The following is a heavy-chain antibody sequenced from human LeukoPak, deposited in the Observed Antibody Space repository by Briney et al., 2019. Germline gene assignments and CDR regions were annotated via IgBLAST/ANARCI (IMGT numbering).Heavy chain of an antibody. CDR2: ISGSGGST. Sequence: PGGSLRLSCAVSGFTFNKYAMSWVRQAPGKGLEWVSAISGSGGSTYYADSVKGRFTISRDNSKNTLYLQMNSLRAEDTAVYYCAKGGLLWFGEARPTHFDYWGQGTLVTVSS. J-gene: IGHJ4*02. CDR1: GFTFNKYA. V-gene: IGHV3-23*01. CDR3: AKGGLLWFGEARPTHFDY. D-gene: IGHD3-10*01.